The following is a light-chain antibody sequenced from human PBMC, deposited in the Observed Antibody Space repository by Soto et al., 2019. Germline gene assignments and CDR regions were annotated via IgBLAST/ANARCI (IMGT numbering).Light chain of an antibody. CDR1: QDISNY. Sequence: DIQMTQSPSSLSASVGDRVTITCRASQDISNYLAWYQQKPGKVPKLLIFAASTLHSGVPSRFSGSGSGTDFTLTINSLQSEDVATYYCQKYNSALRAFGQGTKVEIK. J-gene: IGKJ1*01. CDR2: AAS. CDR3: QKYNSALRA. V-gene: IGKV1-27*01.